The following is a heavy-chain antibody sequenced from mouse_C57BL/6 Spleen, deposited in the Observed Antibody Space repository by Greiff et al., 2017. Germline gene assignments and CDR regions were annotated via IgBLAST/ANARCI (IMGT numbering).Heavy chain of an antibody. Sequence: EVQLQESEGGLVQPGSSMKLSCTASGFTFSDYYMAWVRQVPEKGLEWVANINYDGSSTYYLDSLKSRFIISRDNAKNILYLQMSSLKSEDTATYYCAREGDGSRFFDYWGQGTTLTVSS. CDR1: GFTFSDYY. D-gene: IGHD1-1*01. CDR2: INYDGSST. J-gene: IGHJ2*01. CDR3: AREGDGSRFFDY. V-gene: IGHV5-16*01.